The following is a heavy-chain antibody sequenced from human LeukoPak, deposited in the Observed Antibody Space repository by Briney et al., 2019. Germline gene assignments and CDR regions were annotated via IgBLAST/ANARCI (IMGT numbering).Heavy chain of an antibody. J-gene: IGHJ3*02. V-gene: IGHV4-4*02. CDR3: ARNGPTAGGHFDI. CDR1: GGSISNNNW. Sequence: SETLSLTCAVSGGSISNNNWWSWVRQPPGKGLEWIGEIYHSGTTNYNPSLQGRVTISLDKSKNYFSLKLSSVTAADTAVYYCARNGPTAGGHFDIWGQGTMVTVSS. D-gene: IGHD6-13*01. CDR2: IYHSGTT.